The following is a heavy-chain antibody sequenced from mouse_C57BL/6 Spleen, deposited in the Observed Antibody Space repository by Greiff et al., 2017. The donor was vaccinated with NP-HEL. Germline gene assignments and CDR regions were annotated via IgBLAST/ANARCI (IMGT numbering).Heavy chain of an antibody. CDR2: INPGSGGT. J-gene: IGHJ4*01. D-gene: IGHD1-1*01. Sequence: QVQLQQSGAELVRPGTSVKVSCKASGYAFTNYLIEWVKQRPGQGLEWIGVINPGSGGTNYNEKFKGKATLTADKSSSTAYMQLSSLTSEDSAVYFCARNDGSIDYYAMDYWGQGTSVTVSS. V-gene: IGHV1-54*01. CDR1: GYAFTNYL. CDR3: ARNDGSIDYYAMDY.